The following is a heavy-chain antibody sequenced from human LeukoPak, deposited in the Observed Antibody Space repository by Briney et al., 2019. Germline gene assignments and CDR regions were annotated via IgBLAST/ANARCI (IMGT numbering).Heavy chain of an antibody. J-gene: IGHJ3*02. CDR3: ARAHGSGSYYGLVPHDAFDI. V-gene: IGHV4-59*01. CDR1: GGSISSYY. D-gene: IGHD3-10*01. Sequence: SETLSLTCTVSGGSISSYYWSWIRQPPGKGLEWIGYIYYSGSTNYNPSLKSRVTISVDTSKNQFSLKLSSVTAADTAVYYCARAHGSGSYYGLVPHDAFDIWGQGTMVTVSS. CDR2: IYYSGST.